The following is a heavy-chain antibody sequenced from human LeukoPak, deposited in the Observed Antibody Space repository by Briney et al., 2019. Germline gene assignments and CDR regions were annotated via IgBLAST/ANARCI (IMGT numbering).Heavy chain of an antibody. D-gene: IGHD3-22*01. V-gene: IGHV1-69*13. CDR3: ARTTYYYDSSGYYYFDY. CDR1: GGTFSSYV. Sequence: GASVKVSCKASGGTFSSYVISWVRQAPGQGLEWMGGIIPIFGTANYAQKFQGRVTITADESTSTAYMELSSLRSEDTAVYYCARTTYYYDSSGYYYFDYWGQGTLVTVSS. CDR2: IIPIFGTA. J-gene: IGHJ4*02.